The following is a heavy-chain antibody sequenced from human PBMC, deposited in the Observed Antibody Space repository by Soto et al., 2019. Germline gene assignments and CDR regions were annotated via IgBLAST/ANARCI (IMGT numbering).Heavy chain of an antibody. CDR1: GFTFSNTW. CDR2: IKSKTDGGTT. Sequence: GGSLRLSCAASGFTFSNTWMNWVRQAPGKGLEWVGRIKSKTDGGTTDYAAPVKGRFTISRDDSKNTLYLQMNSLKTEDTAVYYCTTPGAYGDYYGMDVWGQGTTVTVSS. J-gene: IGHJ6*02. D-gene: IGHD4-17*01. CDR3: TTPGAYGDYYGMDV. V-gene: IGHV3-15*07.